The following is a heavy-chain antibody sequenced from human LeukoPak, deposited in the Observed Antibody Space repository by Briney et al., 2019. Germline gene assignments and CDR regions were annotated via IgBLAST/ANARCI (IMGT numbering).Heavy chain of an antibody. CDR1: GYSISSGYY. J-gene: IGHJ6*03. CDR2: IYHSGST. Sequence: TASETLSLTCAVSGYSISSGYYWGWIRQPPGKGLEWIGSIYHSGSTYYNPSLKSRVTISVDTSKNQFSLKLSSVTAADTAMYYCARLGYSGYAYYMDVWGKGTTVTVSS. CDR3: ARLGYSGYAYYMDV. V-gene: IGHV4-38-2*01. D-gene: IGHD5-12*01.